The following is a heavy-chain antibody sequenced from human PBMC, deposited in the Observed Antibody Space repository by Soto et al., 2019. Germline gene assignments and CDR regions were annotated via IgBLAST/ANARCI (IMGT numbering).Heavy chain of an antibody. V-gene: IGHV1-18*01. CDR1: GNSFTSYG. J-gene: IGHJ4*02. CDR3: AREGSSASRPIDY. D-gene: IGHD2-2*01. CDR2: ISAYNGNK. Sequence: ASVKVSCKASGNSFTSYGSSWVRQAPGQGLEWMGWISAYNGNKNYAQKLQGRVTMTTDTSTSSAYMELRSLRSDDTAVYYCAREGSSASRPIDYWGQGTLVTVSS.